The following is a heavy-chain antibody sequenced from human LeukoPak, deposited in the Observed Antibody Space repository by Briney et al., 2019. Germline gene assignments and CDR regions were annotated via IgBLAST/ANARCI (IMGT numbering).Heavy chain of an antibody. D-gene: IGHD2/OR15-2a*01. Sequence: PGGSLRHSCAASGFTFSSYGMHWVRQAPGKGLEWVAVISYDGSNKYYADSVKGRFTVSRDNSKNTLYLQMNSLRAEDTAVYYCARGHDGILYAFDIWGQGTMVTVSS. CDR2: ISYDGSNK. V-gene: IGHV3-30*03. CDR1: GFTFSSYG. J-gene: IGHJ3*02. CDR3: ARGHDGILYAFDI.